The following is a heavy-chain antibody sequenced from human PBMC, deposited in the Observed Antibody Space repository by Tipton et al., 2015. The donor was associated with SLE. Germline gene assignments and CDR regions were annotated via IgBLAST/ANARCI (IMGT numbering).Heavy chain of an antibody. CDR3: ARVPGD. J-gene: IGHJ4*02. V-gene: IGHV4-59*11. CDR1: GGSISSHY. D-gene: IGHD3-10*01. CDR2: IYYSGGT. Sequence: TLSLTCTVSGGSISSHYWSWIRQPPGKGLEWIGYIYYSGGTNYNPSLKSRVTISVDTSKNQFSLKLSSVTAADTAVYYCARVPGDWGQGTLVTVSS.